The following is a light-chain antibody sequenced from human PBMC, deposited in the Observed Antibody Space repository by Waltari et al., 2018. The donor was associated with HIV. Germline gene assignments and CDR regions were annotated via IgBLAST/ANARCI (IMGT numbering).Light chain of an antibody. V-gene: IGKV3-11*01. CDR2: AAS. J-gene: IGKJ3*01. CDR3: QQRNHWPLT. CDR1: QSVSSF. Sequence: EVVLTQSPATLSLSPGERATLSCRAIQSVSSFLAWYQQKPGQAPRPLIYAASNRATGIPARFSGSGSGTDFTLTISSLEPEDFALYFCQQRNHWPLTFGPGTRVDIK.